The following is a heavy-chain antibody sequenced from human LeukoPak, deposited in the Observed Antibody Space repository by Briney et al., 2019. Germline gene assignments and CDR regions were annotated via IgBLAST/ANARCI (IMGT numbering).Heavy chain of an antibody. D-gene: IGHD1-26*01. CDR1: GYTLTELS. CDR3: ATELPRGLLSY. Sequence: ASVTVSCKVSGYTLTELSMHWVRQAPGKGVEWMGGFDFEDGETTYAQKFQGRVTMTEDTPTDTAYMDLRSLRSEDTAVYYCATELPRGLLSYWGQGTLVTVSS. J-gene: IGHJ4*02. CDR2: FDFEDGET. V-gene: IGHV1-24*01.